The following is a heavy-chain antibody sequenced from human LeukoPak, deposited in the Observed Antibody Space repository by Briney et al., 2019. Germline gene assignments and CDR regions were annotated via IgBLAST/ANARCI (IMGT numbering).Heavy chain of an antibody. Sequence: GSLRLSCAASGFTFSSYWMSWVRQAPGKGLEWVANIKQDGSEKYYVDSVKGRFTISRDNAKNSLYLQMNSLRAEDTAVYYCARDGSLYDFWSGHYLNYYYGMDVWGQGTTVTVSS. V-gene: IGHV3-7*01. CDR2: IKQDGSEK. J-gene: IGHJ6*02. CDR3: ARDGSLYDFWSGHYLNYYYGMDV. CDR1: GFTFSSYW. D-gene: IGHD3-3*01.